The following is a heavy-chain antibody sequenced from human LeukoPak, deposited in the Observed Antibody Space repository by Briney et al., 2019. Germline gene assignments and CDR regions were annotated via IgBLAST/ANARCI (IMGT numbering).Heavy chain of an antibody. J-gene: IGHJ4*02. Sequence: GGSLRLSCVASGFTFSPHSMNWVRQAPGKGLEWVSYISSSSSTIYYADSVKGRFTISRDSTKNSLYLQMNSLRDEDTAVYYCARGRAVAGTGNNYFDYWGQGTLVTVSS. CDR2: ISSSSSTI. CDR1: GFTFSPHS. V-gene: IGHV3-48*02. D-gene: IGHD6-19*01. CDR3: ARGRAVAGTGNNYFDY.